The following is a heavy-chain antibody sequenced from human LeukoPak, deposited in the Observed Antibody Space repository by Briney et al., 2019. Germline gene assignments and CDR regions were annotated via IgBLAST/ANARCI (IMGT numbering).Heavy chain of an antibody. CDR2: ISSSSSYI. CDR1: GFTFSSYS. Sequence: GGSLRLSCAASGFTFSSYSMSWVRQAPGKGLEWVSSISSSSSYIYYADSVKGRFTISRDSAKNSLYLQMNSLRAEDTAVCYCASGYQLLYLDYWGQGTLVTVSS. J-gene: IGHJ4*02. CDR3: ASGYQLLYLDY. D-gene: IGHD2-2*02. V-gene: IGHV3-21*01.